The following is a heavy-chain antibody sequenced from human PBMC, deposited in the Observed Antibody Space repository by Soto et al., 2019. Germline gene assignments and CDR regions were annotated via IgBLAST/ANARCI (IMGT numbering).Heavy chain of an antibody. Sequence: QVQLVQSGAEVKKPGSSVKVSCKASGGTFSPYTINWVRQAPGQGLEWLGRIIPFHGVTNYAQKFQARVTITEDKSTSTAYMELSGLRFKDTAMYYCTRDWEITVSTWSFGGFWGRGTLVTVSS. CDR1: GGTFSPYT. V-gene: IGHV1-69*08. D-gene: IGHD3-10*01. CDR3: TRDWEITVSTWSFGGF. J-gene: IGHJ4*02. CDR2: IIPFHGVT.